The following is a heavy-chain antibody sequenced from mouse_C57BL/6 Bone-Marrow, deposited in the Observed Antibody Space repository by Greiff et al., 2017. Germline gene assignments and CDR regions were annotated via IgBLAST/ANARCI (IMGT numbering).Heavy chain of an antibody. V-gene: IGHV2-2*01. J-gene: IGHJ1*03. Sequence: QVQLKESGPGLVQPSQSLSITCTVSGFSLTSYGVHWVRQSPGKGLEWLGVIWSGGSTDYNAAFISSLSISKDNSKGQVFFKMNSLQADDTAIYYCARRGADYHWYFDVWGTGTTVTVSA. D-gene: IGHD2-4*01. CDR2: IWSGGST. CDR1: GFSLTSYG. CDR3: ARRGADYHWYFDV.